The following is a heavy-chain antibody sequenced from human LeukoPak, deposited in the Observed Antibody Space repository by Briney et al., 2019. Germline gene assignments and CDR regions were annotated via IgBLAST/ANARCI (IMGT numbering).Heavy chain of an antibody. CDR2: ITDSGVST. J-gene: IGHJ4*02. Sequence: GGSLRLSCAASGFTFNSYAMAWVRQAPEKGLEWVSSITDSGVSTYYADSVKGRFAISRDNSKNTLYLQTNSLRAEDTAVYYCAKGSRGNYDYWGQGTLVTVSS. V-gene: IGHV3-23*01. D-gene: IGHD1-26*01. CDR1: GFTFNSYA. CDR3: AKGSRGNYDY.